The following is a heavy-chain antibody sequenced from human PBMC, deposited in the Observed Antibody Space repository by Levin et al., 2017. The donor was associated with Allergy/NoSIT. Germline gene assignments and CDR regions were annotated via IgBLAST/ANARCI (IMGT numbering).Heavy chain of an antibody. V-gene: IGHV3-74*01. CDR3: ARDRRYRPYYYDSSLPNDAFDI. CDR2: INSDGSST. CDR1: GFTFSSYW. Sequence: PGGSLRLSCAASGFTFSSYWMHWVRQAPGKGLVWVSRINSDGSSTSYADSVKGRFTISRDNAKNTLYLQMNSLRAEDTAVYYCARDRRYRPYYYDSSLPNDAFDIWGQGTMVTVSS. D-gene: IGHD3-22*01. J-gene: IGHJ3*02.